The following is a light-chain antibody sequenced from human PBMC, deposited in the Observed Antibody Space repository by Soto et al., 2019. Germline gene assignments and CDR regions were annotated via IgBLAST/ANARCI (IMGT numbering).Light chain of an antibody. CDR3: QQYNSYSGM. CDR2: AAS. CDR1: QSISIW. J-gene: IGKJ1*01. Sequence: DIQMTQSPSALSASVGDRVTITCRASQSISIWLAWYQQKPGKAPKLLIYAASSLESGVPSRFSGSGSGTEFTLTISSLQPDDFASYYCQQYNSYSGMFGQGTKVDIK. V-gene: IGKV1-5*03.